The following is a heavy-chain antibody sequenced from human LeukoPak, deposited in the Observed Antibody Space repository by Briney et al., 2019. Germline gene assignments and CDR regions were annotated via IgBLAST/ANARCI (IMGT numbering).Heavy chain of an antibody. J-gene: IGHJ5*02. V-gene: IGHV1-2*02. CDR2: INPNSGGT. Sequence: GASVKVSCKASGYTFTSYDINWVRQATGQGLEWMGWINPNSGGTNYAQKFQGRVTMTRDTSISTAYMELSRLRSDDTAVYYCARRAGYSSGSAKNWFDPWGQGTLVTVSS. CDR1: GYTFTSYD. D-gene: IGHD6-19*01. CDR3: ARRAGYSSGSAKNWFDP.